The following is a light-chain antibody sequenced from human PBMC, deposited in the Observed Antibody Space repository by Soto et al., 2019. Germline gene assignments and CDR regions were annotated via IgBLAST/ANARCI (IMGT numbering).Light chain of an antibody. CDR3: TSYTSDSSVI. V-gene: IGLV2-14*03. J-gene: IGLJ2*01. CDR1: SSDIGGYRY. CDR2: DVT. Sequence: QSALTQPASVSGSPGQSVTISCTGTSSDIGGYRYVSWYQQHPGKAPKLMIHDVTNRPSGVSDRFSGSKSGNTASLTISGLQAEDDADYSCTSYTSDSSVIFGGGTKLTVL.